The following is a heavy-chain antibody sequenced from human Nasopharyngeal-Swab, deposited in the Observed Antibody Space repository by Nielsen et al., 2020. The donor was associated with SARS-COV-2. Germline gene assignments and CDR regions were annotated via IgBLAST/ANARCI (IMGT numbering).Heavy chain of an antibody. CDR1: GYTFTSYY. CDR3: ARDRGRITMVRGAPSPFDY. CDR2: INPSGGST. J-gene: IGHJ4*02. V-gene: IGHV1-46*01. Sequence: ASVKVSCKASGYTFTSYYMHWVRQAPGQGLEWMGIINPSGGSTSYAQKFQGRVTMTRDTSTSTVYMELSSLRSEDTAVYYCARDRGRITMVRGAPSPFDYWGQGTLVTVSS. D-gene: IGHD3-10*01.